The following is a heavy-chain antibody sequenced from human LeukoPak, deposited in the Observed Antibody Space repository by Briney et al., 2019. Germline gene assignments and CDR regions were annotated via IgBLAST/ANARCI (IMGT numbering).Heavy chain of an antibody. CDR3: ARGSTHTYCSSTSCYGWTGYNWFDP. CDR1: GYTFTNYA. Sequence: ASVKVSCKASGYTFTNYAIHWVRQAPGQRLEWMGWINAGNGNTKYSQKFQGRVTMTRDTSTSTVYMELSSLRSEDTAVYYCARGSTHTYCSSTSCYGWTGYNWFDPWGQGTLVTVSS. V-gene: IGHV1-3*01. J-gene: IGHJ5*02. D-gene: IGHD2-2*01. CDR2: INAGNGNT.